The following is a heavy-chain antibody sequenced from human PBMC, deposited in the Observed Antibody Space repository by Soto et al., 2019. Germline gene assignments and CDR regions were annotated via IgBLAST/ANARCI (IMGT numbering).Heavy chain of an antibody. Sequence: SETLSLTCTVSGGSISSDDWWSWVRQPPGKGLEWIGEIYHRGSTNYNPSLKSRVTISVDKSKNHFSLKLTSMTAADTAVYYCARDKGYGDNGFDLWGQGILVTVSS. V-gene: IGHV4-4*02. J-gene: IGHJ5*02. CDR2: IYHRGST. D-gene: IGHD4-17*01. CDR1: GGSISSDDW. CDR3: ARDKGYGDNGFDL.